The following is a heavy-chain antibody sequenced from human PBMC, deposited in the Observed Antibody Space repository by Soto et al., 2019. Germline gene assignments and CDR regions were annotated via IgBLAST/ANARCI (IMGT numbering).Heavy chain of an antibody. D-gene: IGHD3-3*01. CDR1: GFTFSSYA. Sequence: GGSLRLSCAASGFTFSSYAMHWVRQAPGKGLEWVAVISYDGSNKYYADSVKGRFTIPRDNSKNTLYLQMNSLRAEDTAVYYCARADRGSNGVVIMWKIAPEYYYYYYGMDVWGQGTTVTVSS. CDR2: ISYDGSNK. V-gene: IGHV3-30-3*01. J-gene: IGHJ6*02. CDR3: ARADRGSNGVVIMWKIAPEYYYYYYGMDV.